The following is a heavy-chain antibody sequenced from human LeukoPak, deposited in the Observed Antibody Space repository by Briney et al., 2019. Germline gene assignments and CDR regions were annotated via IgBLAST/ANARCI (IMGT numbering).Heavy chain of an antibody. V-gene: IGHV2-5*02. CDR3: AHKPMYSSGWYLFDF. CDR2: IYWDVDK. CDR1: GLSLSTSGGG. Sequence: SGPTLFNPTHTLTLTCTFSGLSLSTSGGGGGWIRQPPGKALEWLALIYWDVDKRYSPSLKTRLTTTNDTPKNQVVLTMTNMDPVGTATYYCAHKPMYSSGWYLFDFWGQGTLVTVSS. D-gene: IGHD6-19*01. J-gene: IGHJ4*02.